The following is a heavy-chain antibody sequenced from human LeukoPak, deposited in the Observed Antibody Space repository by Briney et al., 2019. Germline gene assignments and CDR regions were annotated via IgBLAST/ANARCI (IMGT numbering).Heavy chain of an antibody. D-gene: IGHD2-15*01. V-gene: IGHV4-4*07. J-gene: IGHJ4*02. CDR2: IYTSGST. CDR1: GGSISSYY. CDR3: AIIGYCSGGSCHNY. Sequence: PSETLSLTCTVSGGSISSYYWSWIRQPAGKGLEWIGRIYTSGSTNYNPSLKSRVTMSVDTSKNQFSLKLSSVTAADTAVYYCAIIGYCSGGSCHNYWGQGTLVTVFS.